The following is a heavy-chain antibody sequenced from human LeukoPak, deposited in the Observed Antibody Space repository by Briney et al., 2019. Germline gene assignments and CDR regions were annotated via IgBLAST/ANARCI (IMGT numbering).Heavy chain of an antibody. V-gene: IGHV4-39*01. D-gene: IGHD1-1*01. Sequence: KASETLSLTCSVSGGSISSSSYYWGWIRQPPGKGLEWFRTIYYSGSTFYKPSLTSRVTISVDTSKNQFSLKLSSVTAADTAIYYCARIHPANWNPFNWFDPWGQGTLVTVSS. J-gene: IGHJ5*02. CDR3: ARIHPANWNPFNWFDP. CDR1: GGSISSSSYY. CDR2: IYYSGST.